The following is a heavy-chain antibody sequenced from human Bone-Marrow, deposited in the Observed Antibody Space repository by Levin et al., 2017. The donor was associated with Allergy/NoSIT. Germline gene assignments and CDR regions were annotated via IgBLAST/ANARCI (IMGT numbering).Heavy chain of an antibody. CDR1: GFTFSSYA. CDR2: ISGSGGST. CDR3: AKEALYCSGGSCYEQYYYYGMDV. J-gene: IGHJ6*02. D-gene: IGHD2-15*01. V-gene: IGHV3-23*01. Sequence: GESLKISCAASGFTFSSYAMSWVRQAPGKGLEWVSAISGSGGSTYYADSVKGRFTISRDNSKNTLYLQMNSLRAEDTAVYYCAKEALYCSGGSCYEQYYYYGMDVWGQGTTVTVSS.